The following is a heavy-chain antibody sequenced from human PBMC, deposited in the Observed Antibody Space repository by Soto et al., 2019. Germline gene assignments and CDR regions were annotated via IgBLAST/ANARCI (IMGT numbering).Heavy chain of an antibody. CDR1: GYTFSDFD. D-gene: IGHD3-16*01. J-gene: IGHJ6*02. CDR2: MNAKSGDT. V-gene: IGHV1-8*01. CDR3: ARGNPFNYAGFDV. Sequence: QAHLEQSGAEVKRPGASVKVSCKASGYTFSDFDINWLRQASGQGPEWMGGMNAKSGDTFFAQRFQGKFNMTWDTSLSTAYMEVGSLTSDDTAIYFCARGNPFNYAGFDVWGQGTTVAVSS.